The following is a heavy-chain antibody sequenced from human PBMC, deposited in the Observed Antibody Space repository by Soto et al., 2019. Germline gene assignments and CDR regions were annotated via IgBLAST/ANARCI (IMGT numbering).Heavy chain of an antibody. CDR2: IKAGNGNT. D-gene: IGHD4-17*01. CDR3: ARPLHGLYYFGY. J-gene: IGHJ4*02. V-gene: IGHV1-3*01. CDR1: GYTFSSYA. Sequence: ASVKVCWEASGYTFSSYAMHWVRQAPGKSIEGMGWIKAGNGNTKYSQKFQDRGNITRDTSARTADMELSSLRSEDKAVNYRARPLHGLYYFGYFGQASLPTFSS.